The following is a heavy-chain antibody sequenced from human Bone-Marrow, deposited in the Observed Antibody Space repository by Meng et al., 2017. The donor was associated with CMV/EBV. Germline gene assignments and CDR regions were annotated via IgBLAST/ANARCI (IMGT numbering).Heavy chain of an antibody. CDR2: IYSSGSA. Sequence: GGSISSGGDYWGWIRQHPGKGLEWIGYIYSSGSAYYSPSLKSRVTISVDTSKNQFSLKLSSVTAADTAVYYCVRYCYDTSGYYYFDYWGQGTLVTVSS. D-gene: IGHD3-22*01. V-gene: IGHV4-31*02. CDR3: VRYCYDTSGYYYFDY. CDR1: GGSISSGGDY. J-gene: IGHJ4*02.